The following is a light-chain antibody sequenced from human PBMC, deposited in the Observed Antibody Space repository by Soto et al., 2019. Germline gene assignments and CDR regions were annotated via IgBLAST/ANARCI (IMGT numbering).Light chain of an antibody. CDR1: SSKIGAGYD. V-gene: IGLV1-40*01. J-gene: IGLJ3*02. Sequence: QSVLTQPPSVSGAPGQRVTISCTGSSSKIGAGYDVHWYQQLPGTAPKLLIYGNSNRPSGVPDRFSGSKSGTSASLAITGLQAEDGADYYCQSYDSSLSGSVFGGGTKVTVL. CDR2: GNS. CDR3: QSYDSSLSGSV.